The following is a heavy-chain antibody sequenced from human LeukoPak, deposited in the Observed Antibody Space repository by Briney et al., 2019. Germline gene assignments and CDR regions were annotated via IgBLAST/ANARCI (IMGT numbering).Heavy chain of an antibody. D-gene: IGHD2-2*01. V-gene: IGHV3-23*01. CDR3: AKDFHPYEIIVVVPAASRVAFDI. CDR1: GFTFSSYA. CDR2: ISGSGSST. J-gene: IGHJ3*02. Sequence: SGGSLRLSCAASGFTFSSYAMSWARQAPGKGLEWVSTISGSGSSTYYADSVKGRFTISRDNSKNTLYLQMNSLRAEDTAVYYCAKDFHPYEIIVVVPAASRVAFDIWGQGTMVTVSS.